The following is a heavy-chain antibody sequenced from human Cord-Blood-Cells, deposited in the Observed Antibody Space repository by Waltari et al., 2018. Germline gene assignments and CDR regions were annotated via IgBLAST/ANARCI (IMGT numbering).Heavy chain of an antibody. J-gene: IGHJ3*02. CDR1: VGAFSGYA. Sequence: QEGQPGAQGEKAVSSVKVSYQSAVGAFSGYAFSWVRPAPGLWLAWLGGIIPMLGTADYAQKFQGRVTITADESTSTAYKELSSLRSEDTAVYYCASLARYLYSSGWRWGAFDIWGEGTVVTVSS. D-gene: IGHD6-19*01. V-gene: IGHV1-69*01. CDR3: ASLARYLYSSGWRWGAFDI. CDR2: IIPMLGTA.